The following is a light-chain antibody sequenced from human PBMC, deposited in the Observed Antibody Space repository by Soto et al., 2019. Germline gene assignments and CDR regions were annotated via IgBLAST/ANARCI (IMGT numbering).Light chain of an antibody. CDR3: ATWDASLSGNII. J-gene: IGLJ7*01. CDR2: RNN. CDR1: SSNIGGNY. V-gene: IGLV1-47*01. Sequence: QSVLTQPPATSGTPGQRVTIPCFGSSSNIGGNYVFWYQHLPGTAPKLLIYRNNQRPSGVPDRFSGSKSGTSASLAISGLRAEDEADYYCATWDASLSGNIIFGGGTQRTVL.